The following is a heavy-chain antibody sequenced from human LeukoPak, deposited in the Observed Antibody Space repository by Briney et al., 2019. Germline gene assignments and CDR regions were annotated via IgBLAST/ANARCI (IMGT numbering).Heavy chain of an antibody. D-gene: IGHD6-6*01. CDR3: ARDRLSSAFDI. CDR1: GFTFSRSW. J-gene: IGHJ3*02. V-gene: IGHV3-7*04. CDR2: TNEDGGEK. Sequence: GGSLRLSCAATGFTFSRSWIGWVRQAPGKGPGWVASTNEDGGEKYYVDSVRGRFTISRDNAKNSLYVQMYSLRAEDTAVYYCARDRLSSAFDIWGQGTMVTVSS.